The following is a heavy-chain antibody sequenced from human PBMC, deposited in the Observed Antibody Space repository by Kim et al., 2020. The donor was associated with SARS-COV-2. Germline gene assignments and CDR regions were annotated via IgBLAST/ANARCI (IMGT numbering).Heavy chain of an antibody. CDR3: ARAVVGAVGSYYGMDV. D-gene: IGHD3-22*01. Sequence: SETLSLTCTVSGGSVSSGSYYWSWIRQPPGKGLEWIGYIYYSGSTNYNPSLKSRVTISVDTSKNQFSLKLSSVTAADTAVYYCARAVVGAVGSYYGMDV. J-gene: IGHJ6*01. CDR1: GGSVSSGSYY. V-gene: IGHV4-61*01. CDR2: IYYSGST.